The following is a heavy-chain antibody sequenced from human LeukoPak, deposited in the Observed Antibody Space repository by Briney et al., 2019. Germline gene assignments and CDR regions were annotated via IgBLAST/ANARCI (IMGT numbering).Heavy chain of an antibody. V-gene: IGHV4-59*10. J-gene: IGHJ2*01. Sequence: SETLSLTCAVYGGSFSGYYWSWIRQPPGKGLEWIGRIYTSGSTNYNPSLKSRVTMSVDTSKNQFSLKLSSVTAADTAVYYCARNPGRGYWYFDLWGRGTLVTVSS. CDR2: IYTSGST. CDR1: GGSFSGYY. CDR3: ARNPGRGYWYFDL.